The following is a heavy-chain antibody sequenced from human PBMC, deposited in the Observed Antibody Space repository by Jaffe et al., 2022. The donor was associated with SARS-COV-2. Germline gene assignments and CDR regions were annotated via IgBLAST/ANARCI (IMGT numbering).Heavy chain of an antibody. D-gene: IGHD6-19*01. CDR3: ARDVRSSGWYPLRGKWFDP. CDR2: ISYDGSNK. Sequence: QVQLVESGGGVVQPGRSLRLSCAASGFTFSSYAMHWVRQAPGKGLEWVAVISYDGSNKYYADSVKGRFTISRDNSKNTLYLQMNSLRAEDTAVYYCARDVRSSGWYPLRGKWFDPWGQGTLVTVSS. J-gene: IGHJ5*02. CDR1: GFTFSSYA. V-gene: IGHV3-30-3*01.